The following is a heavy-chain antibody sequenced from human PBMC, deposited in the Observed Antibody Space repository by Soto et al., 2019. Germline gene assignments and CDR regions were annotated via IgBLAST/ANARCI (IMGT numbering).Heavy chain of an antibody. Sequence: SETLSLTCTVSGGSISSYYWSWIRQPPGKGLEWIGYIYYSGSTNYNPSLKSRVTISVDTSKNQFSLKLSSVTAADTAVYYCARDFWSGYYSGPRWFDPWGQGTLVTVSS. J-gene: IGHJ5*02. V-gene: IGHV4-59*01. CDR3: ARDFWSGYYSGPRWFDP. D-gene: IGHD3-3*01. CDR1: GGSISSYY. CDR2: IYYSGST.